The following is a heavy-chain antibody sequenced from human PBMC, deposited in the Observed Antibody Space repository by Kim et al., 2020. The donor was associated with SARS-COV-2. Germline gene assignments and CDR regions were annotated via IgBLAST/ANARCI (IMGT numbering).Heavy chain of an antibody. CDR2: ISGSGGST. CDR1: GFTFSSYA. D-gene: IGHD2-15*01. J-gene: IGHJ6*02. V-gene: IGHV3-23*01. Sequence: GGSLRLSCAASGFTFSSYAMSWVRQAPGKGLEWVSAISGSGGSTYYADSVKGRFTISRDNSKNTLYLQMNSLRAEDTAVYYCAKVGEYCSGGSCYPTHYYYYGMDVWGQGTTVTVSS. CDR3: AKVGEYCSGGSCYPTHYYYYGMDV.